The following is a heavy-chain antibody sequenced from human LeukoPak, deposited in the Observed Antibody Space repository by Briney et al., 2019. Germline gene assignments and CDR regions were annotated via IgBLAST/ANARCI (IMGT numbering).Heavy chain of an antibody. CDR3: ASIIAAAQNWFDP. CDR2: MYYSGTT. CDR1: GGSISSFTTNY. D-gene: IGHD6-13*01. J-gene: IGHJ5*02. V-gene: IGHV4-39*01. Sequence: SETLSLTCNISGGSISSFTTNYWGWIRQPPGKGLDWIGSMYYSGTTFYNPSLESRLTISVDTSKNQFFLRLSSVTAADTAVYYCASIIAAAQNWFDPWGQGTLVTVSS.